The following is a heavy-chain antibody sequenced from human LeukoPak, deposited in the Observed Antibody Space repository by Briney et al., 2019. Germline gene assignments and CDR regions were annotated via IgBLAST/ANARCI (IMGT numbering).Heavy chain of an antibody. D-gene: IGHD3-22*01. V-gene: IGHV4-39*07. CDR1: GGSISSSRYY. CDR3: ARGYYDSSGYYQSPIFDY. CDR2: IYYSGST. Sequence: SETLSLTCTVSGGSISSSRYYWGWIRQPPGKGLEWIGSIYYSGSTYYTPSLKSRVTISVDTSKNQFSLKLNSVTAADTAVYYCARGYYDSSGYYQSPIFDYWGQGTLVTVSS. J-gene: IGHJ4*02.